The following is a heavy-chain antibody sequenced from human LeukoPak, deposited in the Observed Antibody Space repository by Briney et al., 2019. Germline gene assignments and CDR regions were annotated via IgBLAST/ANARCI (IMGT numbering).Heavy chain of an antibody. CDR3: ARDFDYDFWSGYYLVWDY. V-gene: IGHV1-18*01. CDR1: GGTFSSYA. CDR2: ISAYNGNT. J-gene: IGHJ4*02. Sequence: GASVKVSCKASGGTFSSYAISWVRQAPGQGLEWMGWISAYNGNTNYAQKLQGRVTMTTDTSTSTAYMELRSLRSDDTAVYYCARDFDYDFWSGYYLVWDYWGQGTLVTVSS. D-gene: IGHD3-3*01.